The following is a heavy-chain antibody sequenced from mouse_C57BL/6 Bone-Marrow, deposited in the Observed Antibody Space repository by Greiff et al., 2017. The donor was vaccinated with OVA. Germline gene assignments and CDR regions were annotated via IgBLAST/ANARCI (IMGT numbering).Heavy chain of an antibody. CDR3: ASLAAYYSKTNVDV. J-gene: IGHJ1*03. Sequence: QVQLQQSGPGLVQPSQSLSITCTVSGFSLTSYGVHWVRQSPGKGLEWLGVIWSGGSTDYNAAFISRLSISKDNSKSQVFFKMNSLQADNTAIYYCASLAAYYSKTNVDVWGTGTTVTVSS. CDR1: GFSLTSYG. V-gene: IGHV2-2*01. D-gene: IGHD2-5*01. CDR2: IWSGGST.